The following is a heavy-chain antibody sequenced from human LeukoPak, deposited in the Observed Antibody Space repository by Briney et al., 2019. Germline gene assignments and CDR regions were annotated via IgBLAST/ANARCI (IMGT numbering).Heavy chain of an antibody. Sequence: SVKVSCKASGGTFSSYAISWVRQAPGQGLEWMGGIIPIFGTANYAQKFQGRVTITADESTSTAYMELSSLRSEDTAVYYCARDGAYHDSSGSYYGVGDDFWGQGTLVTVSS. CDR1: GGTFSSYA. CDR3: ARDGAYHDSSGSYYGVGDDF. J-gene: IGHJ4*02. CDR2: IIPIFGTA. V-gene: IGHV1-69*13. D-gene: IGHD3-22*01.